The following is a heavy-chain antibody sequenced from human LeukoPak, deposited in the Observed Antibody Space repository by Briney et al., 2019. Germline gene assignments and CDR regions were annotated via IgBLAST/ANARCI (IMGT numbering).Heavy chain of an antibody. D-gene: IGHD6-13*01. J-gene: IGHJ4*02. CDR3: ARKEQQLAFDY. V-gene: IGHV1-18*04. Sequence: GASVKLSCKASGYTFTSYGISWVRQAPGQGLEWMGWISAYNGNTHYAQRLQGRVTMTTDTSTSTAYMELRSLRSDDTAMYYCARKEQQLAFDYWGQGTLVTVSS. CDR2: ISAYNGNT. CDR1: GYTFTSYG.